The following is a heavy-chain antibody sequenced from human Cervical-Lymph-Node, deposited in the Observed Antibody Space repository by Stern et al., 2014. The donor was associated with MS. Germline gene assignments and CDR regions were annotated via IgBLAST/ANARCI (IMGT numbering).Heavy chain of an antibody. CDR3: ARGRGVHIDF. D-gene: IGHD1-26*01. CDR1: GYTFTSYE. V-gene: IGHV1-8*01. Sequence: QVQLVQSGTELKKPGASVKVSCEASGYTFTSYEINWVRQATGHGLEWMGWMQPHSTDTGYAQKFQGRLTMTRDTATNTAYMELNSLRSDDTAIYYCARGRGVHIDFWGPGTLVAVSS. J-gene: IGHJ4*02. CDR2: MQPHSTDT.